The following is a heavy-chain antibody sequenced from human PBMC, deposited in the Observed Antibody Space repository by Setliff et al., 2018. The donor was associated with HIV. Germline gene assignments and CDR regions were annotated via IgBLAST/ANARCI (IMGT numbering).Heavy chain of an antibody. V-gene: IGHV4-38-2*01. J-gene: IGHJ6*02. CDR2: IYHSGST. D-gene: IGHD2-15*01. CDR1: GYFISSGYY. Sequence: SETLSLTCGVSGYFISSGYYWAWIRQSPGKGLEWIGTIYHSGSTYYNPSLKSRVTISVDTSKNQFSLKLSSVTAADTAVYYCARVMAGSYDYVWGLGTTVTVSS. CDR3: ARVMAGSYDYV.